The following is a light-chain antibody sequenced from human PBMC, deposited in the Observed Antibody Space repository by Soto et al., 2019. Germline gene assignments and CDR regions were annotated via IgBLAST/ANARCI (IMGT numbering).Light chain of an antibody. CDR1: SSDVGNSNF. J-gene: IGLJ3*02. CDR2: EVT. Sequence: QSVLTQPPSASGSPGQSVTISCTGTSSDVGNSNFISWYQHYPGKAPKLMIYEVTKRPSGVPDRFSGSKSRNIVSLTVSGLQGEDEANYYCSSYAVFSNVLYGGGTKLTVL. CDR3: SSYAVFSNVL. V-gene: IGLV2-8*01.